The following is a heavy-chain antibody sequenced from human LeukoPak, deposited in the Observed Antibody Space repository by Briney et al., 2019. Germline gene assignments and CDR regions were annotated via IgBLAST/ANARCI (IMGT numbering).Heavy chain of an antibody. J-gene: IGHJ6*02. D-gene: IGHD6-19*01. CDR2: TYYRSKWYN. CDR3: ARDPYSSGWTPVGYYYGMDV. CDR1: GDSVSSNSAA. V-gene: IGHV6-1*01. Sequence: PSQTLSLTCAISGDSVSSNSAAWHWIRQSPSRGLEWLGRTYYRSKWYNDYAVSVKSRITINPDTSKNQFSLQLNSVTPEDTAVYYCARDPYSSGWTPVGYYYGMDVWGQGTTVTVSS.